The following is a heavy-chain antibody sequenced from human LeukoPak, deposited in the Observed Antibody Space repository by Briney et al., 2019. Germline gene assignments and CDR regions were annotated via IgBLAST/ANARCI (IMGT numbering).Heavy chain of an antibody. Sequence: PGGSLRLSCAASGFTFSSYGMHWVRQAPGKGLEWVAFIRYDGSNKYYADSVKGRFTISRDNSKNTLYLQMNSLRAEDTAVYYCARALESTPDLASDYWGQGTLVTVSS. V-gene: IGHV3-30*02. CDR2: IRYDGSNK. CDR1: GFTFSSYG. CDR3: ARALESTPDLASDY. J-gene: IGHJ4*02.